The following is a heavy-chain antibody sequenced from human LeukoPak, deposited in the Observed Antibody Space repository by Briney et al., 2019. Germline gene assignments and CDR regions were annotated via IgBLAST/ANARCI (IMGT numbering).Heavy chain of an antibody. CDR3: AKGDSSGAFDY. CDR2: ISYDGSNK. D-gene: IGHD2-21*01. Sequence: PGGCLRLSCAASGFTFSSYGMHWVRQAPGKGLEWVAVISYDGSNKYYADSVKGRFTISRDQSKNTLSLQMNSLRTEDTAVYYCAKGDSSGAFDYWGQGTLVTVSS. CDR1: GFTFSSYG. V-gene: IGHV3-30*18. J-gene: IGHJ4*02.